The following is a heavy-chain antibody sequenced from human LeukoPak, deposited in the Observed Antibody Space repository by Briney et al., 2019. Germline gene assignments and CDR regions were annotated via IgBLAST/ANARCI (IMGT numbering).Heavy chain of an antibody. Sequence: ASVTVSRKASGYTFTGYYMHWVRQAPGQGLEWMGWINPNSGGTNYAQKFQGRVTMTRDTSISTAYMELSRLRSDDTAVYYCAREFLEANYFDYWGQGTLVTVSS. V-gene: IGHV1-2*02. D-gene: IGHD5-24*01. J-gene: IGHJ4*02. CDR1: GYTFTGYY. CDR3: AREFLEANYFDY. CDR2: INPNSGGT.